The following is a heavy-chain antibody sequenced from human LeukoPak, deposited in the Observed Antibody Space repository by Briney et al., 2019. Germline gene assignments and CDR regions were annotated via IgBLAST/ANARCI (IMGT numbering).Heavy chain of an antibody. V-gene: IGHV4-34*01. Sequence: SETLSLTCAVYGGSFSGYYWSWIRQPPGKGLEWIGEINHSGNTNYNPSLKSRVTISVGTSKNQFSLKLNSVTAADTAVYYCARGFGYSGYGIDYWGQGTLVTVSS. CDR3: ARGFGYSGYGIDY. CDR1: GGSFSGYY. J-gene: IGHJ4*02. D-gene: IGHD5-12*01. CDR2: INHSGNT.